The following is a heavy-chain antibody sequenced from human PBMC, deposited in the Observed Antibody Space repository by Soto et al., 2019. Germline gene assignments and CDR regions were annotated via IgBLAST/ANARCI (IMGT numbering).Heavy chain of an antibody. Sequence: QITLKESGPTLVKPTQPLTLTCTFSGFSLSTSGVGVGWIRQPPGKALEWLALIYWDDDKRYSPSLKSRLTITKDTSKNQVVLTMTNMDPVDTATYYCAHTGIAAAVGWFDPWGQGTLVTVSS. CDR2: IYWDDDK. CDR3: AHTGIAAAVGWFDP. CDR1: GFSLSTSGVG. D-gene: IGHD6-13*01. J-gene: IGHJ5*02. V-gene: IGHV2-5*02.